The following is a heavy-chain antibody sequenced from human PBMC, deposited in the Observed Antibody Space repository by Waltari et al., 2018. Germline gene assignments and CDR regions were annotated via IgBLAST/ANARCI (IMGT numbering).Heavy chain of an antibody. Sequence: QVQLQESGPGLVKPSETLALTCTVSGGSISSHYWSWIRPPPGKGLEWIGYIYYSGSTNYNASLQSRVTISVDTSKNQFSLKLSSVTAADTAVYYCARGGSGSYETAVLEYWGQGTLVTVSS. CDR1: GGSISSHY. CDR3: ARGGSGSYETAVLEY. CDR2: IYYSGST. D-gene: IGHD1-26*01. V-gene: IGHV4-59*11. J-gene: IGHJ4*02.